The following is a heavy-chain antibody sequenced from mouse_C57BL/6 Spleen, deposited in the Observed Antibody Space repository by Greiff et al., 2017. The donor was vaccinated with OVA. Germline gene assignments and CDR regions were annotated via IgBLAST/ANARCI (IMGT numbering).Heavy chain of an antibody. CDR1: GFTFSSYA. V-gene: IGHV5-9-1*02. Sequence: EVKLVESGEGLVKPGGSLKLSCAASGFTFSSYAMSWVRQTPEKRLEWVAYISSGGDYIYYADTVKGRFTISRENARNTLYLQMSSLKSEDTAMYYCTREDYYGSSYGFAYWGQGTLVTVSA. D-gene: IGHD1-1*01. CDR3: TREDYYGSSYGFAY. CDR2: ISSGGDYI. J-gene: IGHJ3*01.